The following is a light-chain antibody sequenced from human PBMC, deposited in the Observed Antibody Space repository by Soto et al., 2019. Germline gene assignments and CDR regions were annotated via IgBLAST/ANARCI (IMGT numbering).Light chain of an antibody. CDR3: QQYGSSPT. Sequence: EIVLTQSPGTLSLFPGERATISCRASQSLSNRYLAWYQQKPGQAPRLLIYGASNRATGIPDSFSGSGCGTDFTLTITRLEPEDSAVYYCQQYGSSPTFGQGTRLEIK. V-gene: IGKV3-20*01. CDR1: QSLSNRY. CDR2: GAS. J-gene: IGKJ5*01.